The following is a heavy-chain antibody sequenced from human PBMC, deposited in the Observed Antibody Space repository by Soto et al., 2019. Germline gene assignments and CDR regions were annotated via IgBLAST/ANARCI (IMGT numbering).Heavy chain of an antibody. J-gene: IGHJ3*02. CDR3: AKRRGVRGYDFDAFDI. Sequence: QVQLVESGGGVVQPGRSLRLSCAASGFTFSSYGMHWVRQAPGKGLEWVAVISYDGSNKYYADSVKGRFTISRDNSKNTLYLQMNSLRAEDTAVYYCAKRRGVRGYDFDAFDIWGQGTMVTVSS. CDR2: ISYDGSNK. D-gene: IGHD5-12*01. V-gene: IGHV3-30*18. CDR1: GFTFSSYG.